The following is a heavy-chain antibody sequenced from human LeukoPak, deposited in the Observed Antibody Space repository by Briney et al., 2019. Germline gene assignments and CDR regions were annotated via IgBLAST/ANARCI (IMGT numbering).Heavy chain of an antibody. Sequence: PGGSLRLSCAASGFTFSSYSMNWVRQAPGKGLEWVSYISSSSSTIYYADSVKGRFTISRDNSKNTLYLQMNSLRAEDTAVHYCANGITIFGVVNYWGQGTLVTVSS. CDR1: GFTFSSYS. CDR2: ISSSSSTI. V-gene: IGHV3-48*01. J-gene: IGHJ4*02. CDR3: ANGITIFGVVNY. D-gene: IGHD3-3*01.